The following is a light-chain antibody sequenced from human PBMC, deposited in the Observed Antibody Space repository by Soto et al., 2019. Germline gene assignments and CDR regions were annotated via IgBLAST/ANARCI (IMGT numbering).Light chain of an antibody. V-gene: IGKV3-20*01. Sequence: DIVLTQSPGTLSLSPGERATLSCRASQSVSSSYLAWYQQNPGQAPRLLIYGASSRATGIPARFSGSGSGTDFTLTISRLEPEDFAVYYCQQYGSSPFTFGGGTKVEIK. J-gene: IGKJ4*01. CDR1: QSVSSSY. CDR2: GAS. CDR3: QQYGSSPFT.